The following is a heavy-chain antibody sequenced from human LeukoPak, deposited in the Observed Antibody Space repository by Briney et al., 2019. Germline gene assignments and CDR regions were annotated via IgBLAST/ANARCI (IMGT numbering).Heavy chain of an antibody. Sequence: PGGSLRLSCAASGFSFRSKTMHWVRQAPGKGLEWGALIYYDGSEQYYADSVKGRLTISRDNSLNTLYLQMDNLRIEDTAVYYCARDRLSSVIGTAFFGMDFWGHGTTVTVSS. CDR2: IYYDGSEQ. CDR1: GFSFRSKT. J-gene: IGHJ6*02. D-gene: IGHD1-7*01. V-gene: IGHV3-30*04. CDR3: ARDRLSSVIGTAFFGMDF.